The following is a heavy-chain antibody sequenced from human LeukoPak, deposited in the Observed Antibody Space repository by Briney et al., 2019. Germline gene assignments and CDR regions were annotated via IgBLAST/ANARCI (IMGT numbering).Heavy chain of an antibody. D-gene: IGHD4-17*01. Sequence: GGSLRLSCAASGFKFSSNWMSWVRQAPGKGLEWVANIKQDGSGKYYVDSVKGRFTISRDNAKNSLCLQMNSLRAEDTAVYYCAREGPSVTPYYWGQGTLVTVSS. CDR1: GFKFSSNW. CDR3: AREGPSVTPYY. CDR2: IKQDGSGK. V-gene: IGHV3-7*01. J-gene: IGHJ4*02.